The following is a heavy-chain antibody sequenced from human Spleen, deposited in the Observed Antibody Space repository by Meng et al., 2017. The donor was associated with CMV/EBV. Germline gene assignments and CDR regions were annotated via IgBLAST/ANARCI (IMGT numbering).Heavy chain of an antibody. CDR1: GYTFTGYY. CDR2: INPNSGGT. D-gene: IGHD2-2*01. J-gene: IGHJ6*02. V-gene: IGHV1-2*02. Sequence: ASVKVSCKASGYTFTGYYMHWVRQAPGQGLEWMGWINPNSGGTNYAQKFQGRVTITRDTSISTAYMELSRLRSDDTAVYYCARGQYCSSTSCYGGDYYGMDVWGQGTTVTVSS. CDR3: ARGQYCSSTSCYGGDYYGMDV.